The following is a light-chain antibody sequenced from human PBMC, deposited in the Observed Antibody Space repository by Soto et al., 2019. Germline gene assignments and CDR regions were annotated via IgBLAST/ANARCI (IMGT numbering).Light chain of an antibody. V-gene: IGLV2-14*01. CDR2: EVS. CDR3: SSYTSSSTLYV. Sequence: SVSGSPVQSITISCAGTSSDIGGYNYVSWYQQHPGKAPKVMIYEVSNRPSGVSNRFSGSKSGNTASLTISGLQAEDEADYYCSSYTSSSTLYVFGTGTKVTVL. J-gene: IGLJ1*01. CDR1: SSDIGGYNY.